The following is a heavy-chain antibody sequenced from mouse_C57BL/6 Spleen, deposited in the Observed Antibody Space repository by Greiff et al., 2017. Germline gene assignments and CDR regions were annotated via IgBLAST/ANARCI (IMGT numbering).Heavy chain of an antibody. V-gene: IGHV1-36*01. J-gene: IGHJ2*01. CDR3: ARYSNLYYLDY. D-gene: IGHD2-5*01. Sequence: EVQLQQSGPVLVKPGPSVKISCTASGFTFTDYYMHWVRQSPGKSLEWIGLVYPYNGGTSYNQKFKGKATLTVDTYSRTDYMELNSMTDEDTAVYYCARYSNLYYLDYWGQGTTLTVSS. CDR1: GFTFTDYY. CDR2: VYPYNGGT.